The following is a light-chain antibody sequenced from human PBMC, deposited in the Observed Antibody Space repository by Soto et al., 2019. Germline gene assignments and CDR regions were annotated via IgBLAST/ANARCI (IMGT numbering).Light chain of an antibody. V-gene: IGKV3-11*01. CDR3: QQRSDWSWT. J-gene: IGKJ1*01. CDR1: ESVTNY. CDR2: DVS. Sequence: EIVLTQSPATLSLSPGERGTLSCRASESVTNYLAWYQQKPGQAPRLLVYDVSNRATGTPARFSGGGSGTYFTLTISNLEPEDFAVYYSQQRSDWSWTFGQGTKVEF.